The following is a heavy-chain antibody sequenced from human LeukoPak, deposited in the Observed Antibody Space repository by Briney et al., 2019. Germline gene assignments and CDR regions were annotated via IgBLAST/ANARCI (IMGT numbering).Heavy chain of an antibody. CDR3: ARDRCSGGSCYPNY. CDR1: GYTFTDYY. D-gene: IGHD2-15*01. Sequence: RGASVKVSCKASGYTFTDYYMHWVRQAPGQGLEWMGWINPKNGGTNYVQKFQGWVTMTRDTSISTAYMELSRLRSDDTAVYYCARDRCSGGSCYPNYWGQGTLVTVSS. J-gene: IGHJ4*02. V-gene: IGHV1-2*04. CDR2: INPKNGGT.